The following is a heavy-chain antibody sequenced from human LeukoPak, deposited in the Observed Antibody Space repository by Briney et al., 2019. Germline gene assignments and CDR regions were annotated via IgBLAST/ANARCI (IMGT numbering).Heavy chain of an antibody. V-gene: IGHV3-7*01. CDR2: IKQDGSEK. CDR1: GFTFSSYW. D-gene: IGHD5-24*01. CDR3: ASAGINDWFDP. Sequence: GGSLRLSCAASGFTFSSYWMSWVRQAPGKGLEWVANIKQDGSEKYYVDSVKGRFTISRDNAKNSLYLQMNSLRAEDTAVYYCASAGINDWFDPWGQGTLVIVSS. J-gene: IGHJ5*02.